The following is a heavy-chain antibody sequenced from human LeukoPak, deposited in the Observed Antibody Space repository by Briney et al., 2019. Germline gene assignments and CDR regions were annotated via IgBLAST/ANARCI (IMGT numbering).Heavy chain of an antibody. CDR3: ASCIIAVAGMCAY. CDR2: INPNSGGT. CDR1: GYTFTSYY. J-gene: IGHJ4*02. V-gene: IGHV1-2*06. D-gene: IGHD6-19*01. Sequence: ASVKVSCKASGYTFTSYYMHWVRQAPGQGLEWMGRINPNSGGTNYAQKFQGRVTMTRDASISTAYMELSRLRSDDTAVYYCASCIIAVAGMCAYWGQGTLVTVSS.